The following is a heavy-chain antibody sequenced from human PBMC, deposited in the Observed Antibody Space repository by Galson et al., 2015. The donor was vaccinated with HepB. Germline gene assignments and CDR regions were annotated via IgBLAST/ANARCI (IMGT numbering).Heavy chain of an antibody. CDR3: ARDDYYASSGYFYYFDY. CDR2: SSGYNGNT. J-gene: IGHJ4*02. D-gene: IGHD3-22*01. Sequence: SVKVSCKVFGYTFSDYGISWVRQAPGQGPEWMGWSSGYNGNTNYAQKLQGRVTMTTDTSTGTAYMELRSLRPDDTAVYYCARDDYYASSGYFYYFDYWGQGTLVTV. V-gene: IGHV1-18*01. CDR1: GYTFSDYG.